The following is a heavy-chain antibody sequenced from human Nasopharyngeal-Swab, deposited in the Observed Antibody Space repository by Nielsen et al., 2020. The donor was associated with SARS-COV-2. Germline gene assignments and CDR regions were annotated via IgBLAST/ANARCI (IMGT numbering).Heavy chain of an antibody. J-gene: IGHJ6*02. Sequence: GESLKISCAASGFTFSSYGMHWVRQAPGKGLEWVAVISYDGSNKYYADSVKGRFTISRDNSKDTLYLQMNSLGAEDTAVYYCAKANSPAYSSSSPYYYGMDVWGQGTTVTVSS. D-gene: IGHD6-6*01. CDR2: ISYDGSNK. CDR1: GFTFSSYG. CDR3: AKANSPAYSSSSPYYYGMDV. V-gene: IGHV3-30*18.